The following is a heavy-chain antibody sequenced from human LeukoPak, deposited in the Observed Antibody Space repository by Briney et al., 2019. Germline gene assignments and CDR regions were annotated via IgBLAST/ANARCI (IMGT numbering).Heavy chain of an antibody. CDR1: GGSIRSYY. Sequence: SETLSLTCTVSGGSIRSYYWSWIRQPPGKGLEWIGYIYFSGSTSYNPSLKNRVTISVDRSKNQFSLKLSSVAAADTAVYYCARSYDTNFDYWGQGTLVTVSS. CDR3: ARSYDTNFDY. D-gene: IGHD3-3*01. CDR2: IYFSGST. V-gene: IGHV4-59*01. J-gene: IGHJ4*02.